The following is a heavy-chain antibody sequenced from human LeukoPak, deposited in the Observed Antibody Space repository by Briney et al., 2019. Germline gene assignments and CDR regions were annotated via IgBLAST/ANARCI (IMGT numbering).Heavy chain of an antibody. CDR3: AKDSCSGGSCYFDY. CDR1: GFTFDDYA. J-gene: IGHJ4*02. CDR2: ISWNSGSI. V-gene: IGHV3-9*01. Sequence: PGRSLRLSCAASGFTFDDYAMHWVRLAPGKGLEWVSGISWNSGSIGYADSVKGRFTISRDNAKNSLYLQMNSLRAEDTALYYCAKDSCSGGSCYFDYWGQGTLVTVSS. D-gene: IGHD2-15*01.